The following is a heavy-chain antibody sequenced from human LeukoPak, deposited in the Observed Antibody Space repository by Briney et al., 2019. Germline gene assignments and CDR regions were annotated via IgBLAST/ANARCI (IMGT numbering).Heavy chain of an antibody. CDR2: MSGSGSSI. CDR3: AKPKFTSSWPFDY. D-gene: IGHD6-13*01. CDR1: GFTFRSYA. J-gene: IGHJ4*02. Sequence: PGGSLRLSCAASGFTFRSYAMGWVRQAPGKGPEWVSAMSGSGSSIYYADSVKGRFTISRDNSKNTLYLQMNSLTVDDTAVYYCAKPKFTSSWPFDYWGQGTLVTVSS. V-gene: IGHV3-23*01.